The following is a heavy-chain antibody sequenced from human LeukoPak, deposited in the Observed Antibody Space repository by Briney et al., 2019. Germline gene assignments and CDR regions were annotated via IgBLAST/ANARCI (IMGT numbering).Heavy chain of an antibody. D-gene: IGHD3-9*01. CDR2: IYHSGST. V-gene: IGHV4-30-2*01. CDR1: GFTFSSYA. Sequence: LRLSCAASGFTFSSYAMSWVRQDPGKGLEWIGYIYHSGSTYYNPSLKSRVTISVDRSKNQFSLKLSSATAADTAVYYCARTPRIFAFDIWGQGTMVTVSS. J-gene: IGHJ3*02. CDR3: ARTPRIFAFDI.